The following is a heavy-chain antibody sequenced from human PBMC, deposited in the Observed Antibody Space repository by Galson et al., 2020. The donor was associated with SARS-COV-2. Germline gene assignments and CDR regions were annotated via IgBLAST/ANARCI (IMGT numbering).Heavy chain of an antibody. V-gene: IGHV3-74*01. Sequence: GRSLRLSCAPSGFPFSSHPIHWVRHTPAKGLVSVSRINSDGSSTSHAASVKGRFPISSDNAKNTLYLQMNSLRAEDTAVYYCARDPPYSSGWWTFYYDYGMDVCGQGTTVTVSS. CDR3: ARDPPYSSGWWTFYYDYGMDV. D-gene: IGHD6-19*01. CDR1: GFPFSSHP. CDR2: INSDGSST. J-gene: IGHJ6*02.